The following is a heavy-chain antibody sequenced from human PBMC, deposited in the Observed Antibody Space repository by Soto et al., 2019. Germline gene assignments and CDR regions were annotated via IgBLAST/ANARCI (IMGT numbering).Heavy chain of an antibody. Sequence: ASVKVSCKASGYTFTSYGISWVRQAPGQGLEWMGWISAYNGNTNYAQKLQGRVTMTTDTSTSTAYMELRSLRSDDTAVYYCAREGYDILTGYQYYFDYWGQGTLVTVSS. CDR2: ISAYNGNT. J-gene: IGHJ4*02. CDR3: AREGYDILTGYQYYFDY. D-gene: IGHD3-9*01. V-gene: IGHV1-18*01. CDR1: GYTFTSYG.